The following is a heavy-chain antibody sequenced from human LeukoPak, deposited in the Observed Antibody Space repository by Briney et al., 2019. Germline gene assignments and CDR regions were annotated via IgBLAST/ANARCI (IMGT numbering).Heavy chain of an antibody. V-gene: IGHV3-7*01. CDR3: ARDRDGPDY. J-gene: IGHJ4*02. CDR1: GFTFSNYW. D-gene: IGHD5-24*01. CDR2: IKQDESEK. Sequence: GGSLRLSCAASGFTFSNYWMTWVRQAPGKGLEWVANIKQDESEKYYVDSVKGRFTISRDNAKNSLYLQMNSLRAEDTAVYYCARDRDGPDYWGQGTLVTVSS.